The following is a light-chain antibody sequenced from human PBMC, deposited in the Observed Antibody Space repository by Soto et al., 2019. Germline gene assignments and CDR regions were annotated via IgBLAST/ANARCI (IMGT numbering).Light chain of an antibody. V-gene: IGKV3-20*01. J-gene: IGKJ1*01. CDR2: GAS. CDR1: HRGSSTV. CDR3: QQFGTSAT. Sequence: VWTRSPDTLSLAPGERATLCCTARHRGSSTVLAGYQQRRCQAPSLLIYGASSTATGITDSFSGSASGTDFTLTITRLEPEDFALYYCQQFGTSATFGHGTKVDIK.